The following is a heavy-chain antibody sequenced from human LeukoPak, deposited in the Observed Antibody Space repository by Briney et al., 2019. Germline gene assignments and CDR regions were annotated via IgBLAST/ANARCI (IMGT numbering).Heavy chain of an antibody. D-gene: IGHD3-22*01. J-gene: IGHJ3*02. Sequence: PSETLSLTCAVYGGSFSGYYWSWILQPPGKGREWIGEINHSGITNYNPSLKSRVTISVDTSKNQFSLKLSSVTAADTAVYYCALLITIIGVSAFDIWGQGTMVTVSS. CDR2: INHSGIT. CDR3: ALLITIIGVSAFDI. CDR1: GGSFSGYY. V-gene: IGHV4-34*01.